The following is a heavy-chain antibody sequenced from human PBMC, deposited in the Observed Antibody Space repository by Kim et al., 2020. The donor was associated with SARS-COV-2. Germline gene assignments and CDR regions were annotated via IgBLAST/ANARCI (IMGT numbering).Heavy chain of an antibody. D-gene: IGHD6-13*01. Sequence: SETLSLTCAVYGGSFSGYYWSWIRQPPGKGLEWIGEINHSGSTNYNPSLKSRVTISVDTSKNQFSLKLSSVTAADTAVYYCARGGRQLVLGRPKAMDVWG. CDR1: GGSFSGYY. CDR3: ARGGRQLVLGRPKAMDV. CDR2: INHSGST. J-gene: IGHJ6*03. V-gene: IGHV4-34*01.